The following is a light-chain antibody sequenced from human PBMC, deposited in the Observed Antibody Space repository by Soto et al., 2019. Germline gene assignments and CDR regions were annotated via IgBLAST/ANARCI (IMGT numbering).Light chain of an antibody. CDR3: CSYGGTDAFRV. CDR2: DVT. CDR1: SSDVGGFNY. J-gene: IGLJ3*02. Sequence: QSALTQPRSVCGSPAQSVTFSCTGTSSDVGGFNYVSWYQQHPGKAPKLMIYDVTERPSGVPDRFSGSKSGNTASLTISGLQAEDEADYYCCSYGGTDAFRVFGGGTKVTVL. V-gene: IGLV2-11*01.